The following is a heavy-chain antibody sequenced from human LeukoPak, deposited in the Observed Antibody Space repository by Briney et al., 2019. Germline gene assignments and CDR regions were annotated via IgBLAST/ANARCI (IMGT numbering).Heavy chain of an antibody. CDR3: ARDNDFWSGYYSFDF. CDR1: SDSINSAAYY. J-gene: IGHJ4*02. Sequence: SETLSLTCTVSSDSINSAAYYWSWIRQHPGKGLQWIEYIYYSGSTSYNPSLQSRVTISIDTSKNQFSLKLSSVTAADTAVYYCARDNDFWSGYYSFDFWGRGTLATVSS. V-gene: IGHV4-31*03. CDR2: IYYSGST. D-gene: IGHD3-3*01.